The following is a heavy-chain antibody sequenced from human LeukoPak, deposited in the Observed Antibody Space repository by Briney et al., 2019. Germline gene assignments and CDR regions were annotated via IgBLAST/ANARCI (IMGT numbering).Heavy chain of an antibody. CDR2: ISYSGSP. J-gene: IGHJ4*02. CDR3: ASYSSWPPRGFDY. D-gene: IGHD6-13*01. V-gene: IGHV4-31*03. CDR1: GASISSGGYF. Sequence: PSETLSLTCTVSGASISSGGYFWTWIRQHPGKGLEWIGYISYSGSPYYSPSLESRVTISVDTSKNQFSLKLSSVTAADTAVYYCASYSSWPPRGFDYWGQGTLVTVSS.